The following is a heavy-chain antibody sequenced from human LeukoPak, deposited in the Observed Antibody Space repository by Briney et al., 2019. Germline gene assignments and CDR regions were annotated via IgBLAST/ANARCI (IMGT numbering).Heavy chain of an antibody. CDR3: ARHTKTYVWGSYRYPAFDI. CDR2: IYYSGST. J-gene: IGHJ3*02. CDR1: GGSFSGYY. D-gene: IGHD3-16*02. Sequence: SETLSLTCAVYGGSFSGYYWSWIRQPPGKGLEWIGYIYYSGSTNYNPSLKSRVTISVDTSKNQFSLKLSSVTAADTAVYYCARHTKTYVWGSYRYPAFDIWGQGTMVTVSS. V-gene: IGHV4-59*08.